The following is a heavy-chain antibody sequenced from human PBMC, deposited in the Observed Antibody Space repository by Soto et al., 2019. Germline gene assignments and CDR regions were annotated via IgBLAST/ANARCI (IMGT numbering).Heavy chain of an antibody. J-gene: IGHJ5*02. Sequence: QVQLQQWGAGLLKPSETLSLTCAVYVGSFSGYYWSWIRQPPGKGLEWIGEINHSGRTNYNPSLKSRVTMSVDTSKNQFSLKLSSVTAADTAVYYCARQYCSGTSCAVGMRFDPWGQGTLVTVSS. CDR3: ARQYCSGTSCAVGMRFDP. V-gene: IGHV4-34*01. D-gene: IGHD2-2*01. CDR2: INHSGRT. CDR1: VGSFSGYY.